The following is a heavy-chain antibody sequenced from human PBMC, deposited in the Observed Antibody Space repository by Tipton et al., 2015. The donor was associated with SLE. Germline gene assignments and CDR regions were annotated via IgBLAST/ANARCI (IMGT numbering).Heavy chain of an antibody. CDR3: ARVQQRPS. Sequence: LRLSCAASGFTFSSYAMSWIRQPPGKGLEWIGEINHSGSTNYNPSLKSRVTISVDTSKNQFSLRLSSVTAADTAVYYCARVQQRPSWGQGTLVTVSS. CDR2: INHSGST. V-gene: IGHV4-34*01. D-gene: IGHD6-13*01. CDR1: GFTFSSYA. J-gene: IGHJ5*02.